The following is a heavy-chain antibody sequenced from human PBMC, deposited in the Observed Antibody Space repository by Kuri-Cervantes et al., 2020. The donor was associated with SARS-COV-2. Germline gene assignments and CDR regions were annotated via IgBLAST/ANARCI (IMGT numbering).Heavy chain of an antibody. V-gene: IGHV3-48*04. CDR1: GFTFSSYS. Sequence: GESLKISCAASGFTFSSYSMNWVRQAPGKGLEWVSSISSSGSTIYYADSVKGRFTISRDNTKNSLYLQMNSLRAEDTAVYYCARDLSNDAFDIWGQGTMVTVSS. D-gene: IGHD1-1*01. CDR3: ARDLSNDAFDI. J-gene: IGHJ3*02. CDR2: ISSSGSTI.